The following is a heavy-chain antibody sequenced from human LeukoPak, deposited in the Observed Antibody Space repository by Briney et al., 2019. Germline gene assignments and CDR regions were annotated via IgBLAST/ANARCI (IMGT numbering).Heavy chain of an antibody. D-gene: IGHD3-10*01. CDR1: GYTFTGYY. Sequence: ASVKVSCKASGYTFTGYYIHWVRQAPGQGLEWMGIINPSGGTTSYAQKFQGRVTMTRDMSTSTVYMELSSLRSEDTAVYYCARVTSGTRDAFDIWGQGTMVTVSS. J-gene: IGHJ3*02. CDR2: INPSGGTT. CDR3: ARVTSGTRDAFDI. V-gene: IGHV1-46*01.